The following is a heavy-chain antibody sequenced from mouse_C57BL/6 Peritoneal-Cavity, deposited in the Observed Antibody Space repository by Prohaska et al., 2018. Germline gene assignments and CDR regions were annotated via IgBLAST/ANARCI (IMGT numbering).Heavy chain of an antibody. CDR1: GFTFSNYW. CDR3: TGGGTWFAY. CDR2: IRLKSDYYAT. Sequence: EVKLEESGGGLVQPGGSMKLSCVASGFTFSNYWMNWVRQSPAKGLEWVAQIRLKSDYYATQYAESGKGRFTISRDDSKSSVYLQMNNVRAEDTGIYYCTGGGTWFAYWGQGTLVTVSA. J-gene: IGHJ3*01. V-gene: IGHV6-3*01.